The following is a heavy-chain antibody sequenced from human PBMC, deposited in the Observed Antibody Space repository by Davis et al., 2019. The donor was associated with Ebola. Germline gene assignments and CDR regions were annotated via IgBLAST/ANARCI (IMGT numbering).Heavy chain of an antibody. CDR2: ISSSGSTI. J-gene: IGHJ6*03. D-gene: IGHD1-26*01. Sequence: GESLKISCAASGFTFSSYEMNWVRQAPGKGLEWVSYISSSGSTIYYADSVKGRFTISRDNSKNTLYLQMNSLRAEDTAVYYCAKDGYSGSSKYYYYYYMVVWGKGTTVTVSS. CDR3: AKDGYSGSSKYYYYYYMVV. V-gene: IGHV3-48*03. CDR1: GFTFSSYE.